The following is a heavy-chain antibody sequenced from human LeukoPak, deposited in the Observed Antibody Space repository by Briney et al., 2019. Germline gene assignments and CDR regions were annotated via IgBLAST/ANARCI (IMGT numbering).Heavy chain of an antibody. V-gene: IGHV4-31*03. J-gene: IGHJ4*02. Sequence: SQTLSLTCTVSGGSISSGDYYWSWIRQHPGKGLEWIGYIYYSGSTYYNPSLKSRVTISVDTSKNQFSLKLSSVTAADTAVYYCARGLRGSGDSSWGQGTLVTVSS. D-gene: IGHD3-22*01. CDR3: ARGLRGSGDSS. CDR1: GGSISSGDYY. CDR2: IYYSGST.